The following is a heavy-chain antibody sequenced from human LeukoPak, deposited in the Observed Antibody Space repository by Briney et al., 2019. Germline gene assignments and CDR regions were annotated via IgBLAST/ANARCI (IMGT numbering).Heavy chain of an antibody. V-gene: IGHV3-20*04. Sequence: SGGSLRLSCVASGFRFDDHGMSWVRQAPGKGLEWVSGINWNGGSTGYADSVKGRFTISRDNAKNSLYLRMNSLRAEDTALYYCARGGSTGWYSFDYWGQGTLVTVSS. CDR2: INWNGGST. CDR1: GFRFDDHG. D-gene: IGHD6-19*01. CDR3: ARGGSTGWYSFDY. J-gene: IGHJ4*02.